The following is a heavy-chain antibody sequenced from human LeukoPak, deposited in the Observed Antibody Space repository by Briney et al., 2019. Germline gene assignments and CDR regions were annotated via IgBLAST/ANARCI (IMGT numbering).Heavy chain of an antibody. Sequence: GGSLRLSCAASGFTFSSYGMHWVRQAPGKGLEWVAVISYDGSNKYYADSVKGRFTISRDNAKTSLYLQMNSLRAEDTAVYYCARDLSGIAGYTYGRGIDYWGQGTLVTVSS. CDR2: ISYDGSNK. V-gene: IGHV3-30*03. J-gene: IGHJ4*02. CDR3: ARDLSGIAGYTYGRGIDY. D-gene: IGHD5-18*01. CDR1: GFTFSSYG.